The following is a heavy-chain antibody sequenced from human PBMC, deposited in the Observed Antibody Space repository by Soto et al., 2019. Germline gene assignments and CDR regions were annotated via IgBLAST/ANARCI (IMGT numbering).Heavy chain of an antibody. CDR3: AKGPHSSGWHYFDY. CDR1: GITFSSYA. V-gene: IGHV3-23*01. J-gene: IGHJ4*02. D-gene: IGHD6-19*01. CDR2: VSGSGANT. Sequence: LRLSCAASGITFSSYAMSWVRQAPGKGLEWASTVSGSGANTYYADSVKGRFTISRDNSENTLYLQMISLRAEDMAIYYCAKGPHSSGWHYFDYWGQGTLVTVSS.